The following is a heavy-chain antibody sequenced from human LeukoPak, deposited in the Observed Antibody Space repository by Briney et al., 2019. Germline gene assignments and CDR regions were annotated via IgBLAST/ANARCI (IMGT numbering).Heavy chain of an antibody. CDR3: ARDDCSSTSCYYAV. D-gene: IGHD2-2*01. CDR2: IIPILGIA. CDR1: GGTFSSYA. J-gene: IGHJ4*02. Sequence: ASVKVSCTASGGTFSSYAISWVRQAPGQGLEWMGRIIPILGIANYAQKFQGRVTITADKSTSTAYMELSSLRSEDTAVYYCARDDCSSTSCYYAVWGQGTLVTVSS. V-gene: IGHV1-69*04.